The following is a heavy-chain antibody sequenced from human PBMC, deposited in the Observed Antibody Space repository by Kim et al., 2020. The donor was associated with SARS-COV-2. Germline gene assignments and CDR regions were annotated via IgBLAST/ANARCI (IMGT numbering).Heavy chain of an antibody. D-gene: IGHD2-2*01. J-gene: IGHJ6*03. CDR2: IYSGGST. CDR3: ASRRYCSSTSCYAPLYYMDV. Sequence: GGSLRLSCAASGFTVSSNYMSWVRQAPGKGPEWVSVIYSGGSTYYADSVKGRFTISRDNSKNTLYLQMNSLRAEDTAVYYCASRRYCSSTSCYAPLYYMDVWGKGTTVTVSS. CDR1: GFTVSSNY. V-gene: IGHV3-66*01.